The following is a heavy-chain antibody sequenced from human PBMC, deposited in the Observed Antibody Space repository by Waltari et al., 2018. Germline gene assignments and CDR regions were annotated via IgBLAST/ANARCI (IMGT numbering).Heavy chain of an antibody. J-gene: IGHJ4*02. CDR1: AGSISSGGYY. CDR3: ARRGAYFFDY. V-gene: IGHV4-31*03. Sequence: QVPMQESGPGLVTPSQTLSLTCTVSAGSISSGGYYWSWIRQHPGKGLDWIGYIYYTGETYYNPSLTSRVAISIDTSKSQFSLDLGTVTAADTAVYYCARRGAYFFDYWGRGTLVTVSS. D-gene: IGHD3-16*01. CDR2: IYYTGET.